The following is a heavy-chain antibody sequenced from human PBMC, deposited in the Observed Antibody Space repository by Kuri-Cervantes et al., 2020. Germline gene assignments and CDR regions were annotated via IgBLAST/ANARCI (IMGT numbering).Heavy chain of an antibody. CDR1: GFTFSNYA. J-gene: IGHJ3*02. V-gene: IGHV3-48*03. CDR2: ISSSGSTI. Sequence: GESLKISCAPSGFTFSNYAMNWVRQAPGKGLEWVSYISSSGSTIYYADSVKGRFTISRDNAKNSLYLQMNSLRAEDTAVYYCAIAGDYTAFDIWGQGTMVTVSS. CDR3: AIAGDYTAFDI. D-gene: IGHD4-17*01.